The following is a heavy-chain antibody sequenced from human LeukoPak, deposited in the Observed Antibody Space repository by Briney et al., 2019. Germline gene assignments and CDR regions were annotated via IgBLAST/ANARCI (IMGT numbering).Heavy chain of an antibody. CDR2: IYHSGST. CDR1: GGSISSGGYY. D-gene: IGHD6-6*01. J-gene: IGHJ4*02. Sequence: SQTLSLTCTVSGGSISSGGYYWSWIRQPPGKGLEWIGYIYHSGSTYYNPSLKTRVTISVDRSKNQFSLKLRSVTAADTAVYYCARLDHSSSGAGYFDYWGQGTLVTVSS. V-gene: IGHV4-30-2*01. CDR3: ARLDHSSSGAGYFDY.